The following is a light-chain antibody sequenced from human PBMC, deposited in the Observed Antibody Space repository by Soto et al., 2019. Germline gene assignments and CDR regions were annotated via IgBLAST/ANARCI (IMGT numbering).Light chain of an antibody. CDR1: QYVGTR. CDR2: DAS. J-gene: IGKJ5*01. CDR3: QQRRSWQVT. Sequence: EIVLTQSTATLASSPVKTATLSCRASQYVGTRLAWYQHKPGQAPRLVIYDASKRATGIPARFSGSGYGTNFNLTISSLEPVDLAVYYCQQRRSWQVTFGQGTRLEI. V-gene: IGKV3-11*01.